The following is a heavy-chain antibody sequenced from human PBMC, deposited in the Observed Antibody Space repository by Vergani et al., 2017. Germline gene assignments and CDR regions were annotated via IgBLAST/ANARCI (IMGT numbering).Heavy chain of an antibody. J-gene: IGHJ5*02. D-gene: IGHD6-19*01. Sequence: QLQLQESGPGLVKPSATLSLTCSVSGASIRSSNYYWGWIRQPPGKGLEWIASIYYSRSTYYNPSLKSRVTISVDTSKNQFSLKLSSVTAADTAVYVCARHSTVEWLVKLGWIDPWGQGILVTVSS. V-gene: IGHV4-39*01. CDR1: GASIRSSNYY. CDR2: IYYSRST. CDR3: ARHSTVEWLVKLGWIDP.